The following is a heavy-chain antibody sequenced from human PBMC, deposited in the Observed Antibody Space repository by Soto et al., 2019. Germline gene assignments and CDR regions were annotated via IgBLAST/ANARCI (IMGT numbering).Heavy chain of an antibody. Sequence: ASVKVSCKASGYTFTSYAMHWVRQAPGQRLEWMGWINAGNGNTKYSQKFQGRVTITRDTSASTAYMELSSLRSEDAAVYYCARDLGVRAVAGTVLLDPWGQGTMVTVYS. D-gene: IGHD6-19*01. CDR3: ARDLGVRAVAGTVLLDP. CDR1: GYTFTSYA. CDR2: INAGNGNT. J-gene: IGHJ5*02. V-gene: IGHV1-3*01.